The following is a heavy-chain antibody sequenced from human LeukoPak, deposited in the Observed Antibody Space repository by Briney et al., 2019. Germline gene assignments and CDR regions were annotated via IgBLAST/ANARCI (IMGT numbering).Heavy chain of an antibody. V-gene: IGHV5-51*01. J-gene: IGHJ4*02. CDR3: ARSPFYYFDY. CDR1: GYSFTNYW. CDR2: IHPGDSDT. Sequence: GESLKISCKGSGYSFTNYWIGWVRQMPGKGLEWMGIIHPGDSDTRYSPTLQGQVTISIDKSISTACLQWSSLKASGTAMYYCARSPFYYFDYWGQGTLVSVPS. D-gene: IGHD2-8*01.